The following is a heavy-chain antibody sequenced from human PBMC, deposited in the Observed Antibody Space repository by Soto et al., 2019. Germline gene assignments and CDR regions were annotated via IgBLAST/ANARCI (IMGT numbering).Heavy chain of an antibody. Sequence: SVKVSCKASGGTFSSYAISWVRQAPGQGLEWMGGVIPIFGTANYAQKFQGRVTITADESTSTAYMELSSLRSEDTAVYYCASEQDSGSYSWDWFDPWGQGTLVTVSS. CDR1: GGTFSSYA. D-gene: IGHD1-26*01. V-gene: IGHV1-69*13. CDR3: ASEQDSGSYSWDWFDP. CDR2: VIPIFGTA. J-gene: IGHJ5*02.